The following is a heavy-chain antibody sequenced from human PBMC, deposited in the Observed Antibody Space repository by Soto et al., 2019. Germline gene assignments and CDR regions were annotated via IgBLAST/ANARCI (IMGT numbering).Heavy chain of an antibody. CDR2: IYYSGST. V-gene: IGHV4-59*01. CDR3: ARASDYYGMDV. CDR1: GGSISSYY. Sequence: PSETLSLTCTVSGGSISSYYWSWIRQPPGKGLEWIGYIYYSGSTNYNPSLKSRVTISVDTSKNQFSLKLSSVTAADTAVYYCARASDYYGMDVWGQGTTVTV. J-gene: IGHJ6*02.